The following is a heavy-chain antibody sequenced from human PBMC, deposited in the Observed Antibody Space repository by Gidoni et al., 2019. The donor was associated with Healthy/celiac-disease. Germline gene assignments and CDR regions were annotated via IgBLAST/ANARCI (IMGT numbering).Heavy chain of an antibody. D-gene: IGHD3-3*01. CDR2: ISYDGSTK. Sequence: QVQLVASGGGVVQPGRYLRLSCAASGFTLSSYAMHWVRQAPGKGLEWVAVISYDGSTKYYADSVKGRFTISIDNSKNTLYLQMNSLRAEDTAVYYCARESYDFWSGYYHFDYWGQGTLVTVSS. CDR1: GFTLSSYA. CDR3: ARESYDFWSGYYHFDY. J-gene: IGHJ4*02. V-gene: IGHV3-30*01.